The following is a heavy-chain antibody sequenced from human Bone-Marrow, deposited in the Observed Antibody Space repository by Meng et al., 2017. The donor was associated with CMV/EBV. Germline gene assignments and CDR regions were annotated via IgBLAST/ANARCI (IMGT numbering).Heavy chain of an antibody. CDR3: ARLIRGGAAGYFDY. Sequence: SETLSLTCTVSGASMYGSTYYWGWIRQPPGKGLEWIGSIFYSGSIHYNPSLKSRVIISLDTSKNQFSLKLSSVTAADTAVYYCARLIRGGAAGYFDYWGQGTTVTVSS. V-gene: IGHV4-39*07. J-gene: IGHJ4*03. D-gene: IGHD6-13*01. CDR2: IFYSGSI. CDR1: GASMYGSTYY.